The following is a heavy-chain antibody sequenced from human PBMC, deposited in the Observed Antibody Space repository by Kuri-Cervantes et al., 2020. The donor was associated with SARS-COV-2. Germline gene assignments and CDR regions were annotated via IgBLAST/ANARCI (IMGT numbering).Heavy chain of an antibody. CDR3: VRHLTYYFDGNHYSNFDF. J-gene: IGHJ4*02. CDR2: IIPIFGTA. V-gene: IGHV1-69*13. Sequence: SVKVSCKASGGTFSSYAISWVRQAPGQGLEWMGGIIPIFGTANYAQKFQGRVTITADESTSTAYMELSSLRSEDTAVYYCVRHLTYYFDGNHYSNFDFWGQGTLVTVSS. CDR1: GGTFSSYA. D-gene: IGHD3-22*01.